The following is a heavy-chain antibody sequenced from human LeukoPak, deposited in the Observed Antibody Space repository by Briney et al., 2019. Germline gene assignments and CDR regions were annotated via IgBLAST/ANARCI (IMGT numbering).Heavy chain of an antibody. CDR1: GYTFTSYA. Sequence: ASVKVSCKASGYTFTSYAISWVRQAPGQGLEWMGRIIPIFGTANYAQKFQGRVTITTDESTSTAYMELSSLRSEDTAVYYCARDLGGSVWNHEVYNWFDPWGQGTLVTVSS. V-gene: IGHV1-69*05. CDR2: IIPIFGTA. D-gene: IGHD1-14*01. J-gene: IGHJ5*02. CDR3: ARDLGGSVWNHEVYNWFDP.